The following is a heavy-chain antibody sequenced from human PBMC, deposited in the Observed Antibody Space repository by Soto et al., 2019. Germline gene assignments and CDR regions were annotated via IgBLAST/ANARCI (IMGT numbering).Heavy chain of an antibody. Sequence: SETLSLTCAVSGYSISSGCFWGWIRQPPGKGLEWIANMYHDGNTHCNPSLKSRVTMPVDTSKNQFSLKLNSVTAADTAVYYCARDIDYGLGSKFDVWRQGTKVTVSS. CDR2: MYHDGNT. CDR3: ARDIDYGLGSKFDV. V-gene: IGHV4-38-2*02. CDR1: GYSISSGCF. J-gene: IGHJ6*01. D-gene: IGHD3-10*01.